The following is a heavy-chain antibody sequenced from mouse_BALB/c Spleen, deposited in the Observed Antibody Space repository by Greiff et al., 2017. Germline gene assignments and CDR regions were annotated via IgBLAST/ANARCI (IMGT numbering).Heavy chain of an antibody. D-gene: IGHD1-2*01. Sequence: EVQLQQSGPELVKPGASVKMSCKASGYTFTSYVMHWVKQKPGQGLEWIGYINPYNDGTKYNEKFKGKATLTSDKSSSTAYMELSSLTSEDSAVYYCASAELLRLRGFAYWGQGTLVTVSA. CDR3: ASAELLRLRGFAY. J-gene: IGHJ3*01. CDR1: GYTFTSYV. CDR2: INPYNDGT. V-gene: IGHV1-14*01.